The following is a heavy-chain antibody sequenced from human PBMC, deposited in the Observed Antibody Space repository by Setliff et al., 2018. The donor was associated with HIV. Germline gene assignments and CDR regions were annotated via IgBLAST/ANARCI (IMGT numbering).Heavy chain of an antibody. Sequence: PSETLSLTCTVSGVSITTYYWSWIRQTPGKGLGWIGYIYYIGSVIYNYSFESRVTMTLDMSKSQFSLSLRSLTAADTAVYYCASWHGGQEAFEIWGQGTKVTVSS. D-gene: IGHD3-16*01. CDR2: IYYIGSV. J-gene: IGHJ3*02. V-gene: IGHV4-59*01. CDR1: GVSITTYY. CDR3: ASWHGGQEAFEI.